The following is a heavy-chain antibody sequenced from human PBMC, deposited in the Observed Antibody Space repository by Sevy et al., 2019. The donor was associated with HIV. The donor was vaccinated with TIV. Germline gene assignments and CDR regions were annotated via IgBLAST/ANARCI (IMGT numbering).Heavy chain of an antibody. CDR2: ISSSSSYT. V-gene: IGHV3-11*06. CDR3: AGASSAGEYYYDSSGYHPFDY. D-gene: IGHD3-22*01. J-gene: IGHJ4*02. CDR1: GFTFSDYY. Sequence: GGSLRLSCAASGFTFSDYYMSWIRQAPGKGLEWVSYISSSSSYTNYADSVKGRFTISRDNAKNSLYLQMNGLRAEDPAVYYCAGASSAGEYYYDSSGYHPFDYWGQGTLVTVSS.